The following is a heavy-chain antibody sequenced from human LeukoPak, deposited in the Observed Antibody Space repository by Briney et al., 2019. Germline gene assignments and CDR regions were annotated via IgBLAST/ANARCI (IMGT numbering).Heavy chain of an antibody. CDR2: LYQSGST. V-gene: IGHV4-59*12. CDR1: GCTFSTYY. D-gene: IGHD6-19*01. J-gene: IGHJ4*02. CDR3: ARGLAHKFYY. Sequence: WETLSLSCTASGCTFSTYYLSWVRQAPGKGLEWMGYLYQSGSTNYNPTFKSRVTISLDTSKNPFSLKLSTMTAADTAVYYCARGLAHKFYYWGERTLVTVSS.